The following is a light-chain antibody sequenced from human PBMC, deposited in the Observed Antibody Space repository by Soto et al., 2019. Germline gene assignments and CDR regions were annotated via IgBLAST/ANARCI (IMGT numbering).Light chain of an antibody. CDR3: AGWDDSLNGPV. CDR2: SHN. V-gene: IGLV1-44*01. J-gene: IGLJ3*02. CDR1: SSNIGSNT. Sequence: QLVLTQPPSASGTPGQRVTISCSGSSSNIGSNTVNWYQQLPGTAPKLLIDSHNQRPSGVPDRFSGSKSDTSASLAISGLQSEDEADYYCAGWDDSLNGPVFGGGTKLTVL.